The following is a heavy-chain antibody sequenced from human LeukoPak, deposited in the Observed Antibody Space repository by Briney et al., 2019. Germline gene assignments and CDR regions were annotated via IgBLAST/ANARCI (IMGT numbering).Heavy chain of an antibody. D-gene: IGHD1-20*01. CDR3: ARVNWNYLDY. V-gene: IGHV3-20*04. Sequence: GGSLRLSCAASGFTFDDYGMSWVRHAPGKGLEWVSGINWNGGSTGYADSVKGRFTISRDNAKDSLYLQMNSLRAEDTALYYCARVNWNYLDYWGQGTLVTVSS. J-gene: IGHJ4*02. CDR1: GFTFDDYG. CDR2: INWNGGST.